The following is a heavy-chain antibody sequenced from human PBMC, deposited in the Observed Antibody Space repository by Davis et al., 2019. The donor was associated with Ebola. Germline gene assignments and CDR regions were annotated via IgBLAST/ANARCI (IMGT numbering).Heavy chain of an antibody. CDR3: ARRAGLQYYYGMDV. CDR1: GGSISGGDYF. J-gene: IGHJ6*04. Sequence: LRLSCTVSGGSISGGDYFWSWIRQPPGKGLEWIGYIYHSGNAYYSPSLKSRVTISVDTSKNQFSLSLRSVTAADTAVYYCARRAGLQYYYGMDVWGKGTTVTVSS. V-gene: IGHV4-30-4*01. D-gene: IGHD5-18*01. CDR2: IYHSGNA.